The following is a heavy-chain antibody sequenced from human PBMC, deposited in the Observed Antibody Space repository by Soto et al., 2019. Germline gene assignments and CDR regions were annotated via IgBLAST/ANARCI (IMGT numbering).Heavy chain of an antibody. CDR1: GDSLGGVGY. CDR3: ARSGVTGIVIRSHWFVP. J-gene: IGHJ5*02. CDR2: ISSSGST. Sequence: SETLSLTCTVSGDSLGGVGYWSWIRQFPGRGLEWIGCISSSGSTYYNPALINRISLSLDTSQNQFSLKLLSVTAADTAIYYCARSGVTGIVIRSHWFVPWGQGTLVTVSS. V-gene: IGHV4-31*03. D-gene: IGHD2-21*02.